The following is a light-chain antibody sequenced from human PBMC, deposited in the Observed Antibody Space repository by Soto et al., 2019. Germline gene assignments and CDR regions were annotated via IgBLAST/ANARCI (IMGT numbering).Light chain of an antibody. CDR2: DVT. CDR3: SSFTGSFTHV. V-gene: IGLV2-14*03. CDR1: SGDIGGYNY. Sequence: QSVLTQPASGSGSPGQSITISCAGTSGDIGGYNYVSWYQQHPGKAPKLIIFDVTDRPSGVSDRFSGSKSGNTASRTISGLRPGDVADYYCSSFTGSFTHVFGTGTKLTVL. J-gene: IGLJ1*01.